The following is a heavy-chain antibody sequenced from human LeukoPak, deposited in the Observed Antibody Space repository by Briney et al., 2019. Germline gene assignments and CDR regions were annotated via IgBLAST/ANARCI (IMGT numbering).Heavy chain of an antibody. D-gene: IGHD6-19*01. CDR1: GLTFSTYS. CDR2: ISSSSSYI. J-gene: IGHJ4*02. Sequence: GGSLRLSCAASGLTFSTYSMNWVRQAPGKGLEWVSSISSSSSYIYYADSVKGRFTISRDNAKNSLYLQMNSLRGEDTAVYYRARDPWGMLVVEVAGFDYWGQGTLVTVSS. CDR3: ARDPWGMLVVEVAGFDY. V-gene: IGHV3-21*01.